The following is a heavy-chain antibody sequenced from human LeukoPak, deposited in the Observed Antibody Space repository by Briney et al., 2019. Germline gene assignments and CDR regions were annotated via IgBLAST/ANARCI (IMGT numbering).Heavy chain of an antibody. D-gene: IGHD3-22*01. V-gene: IGHV3-53*01. Sequence: GGSLRLSCAASGFTVSSNYMSWVRQAPGKGLEWVSVINSGGSTYYADSVKGRFTISRDNSKNTLYLQMNSLRAEDTAVYYCAKGAYYYDSSGYFDYWGQGTLVIVSS. CDR1: GFTVSSNY. CDR2: INSGGST. CDR3: AKGAYYYDSSGYFDY. J-gene: IGHJ4*02.